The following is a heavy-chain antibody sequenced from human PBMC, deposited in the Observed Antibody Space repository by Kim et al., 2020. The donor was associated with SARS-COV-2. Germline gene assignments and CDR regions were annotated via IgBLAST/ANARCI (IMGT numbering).Heavy chain of an antibody. J-gene: IGHJ4*02. V-gene: IGHV1-3*01. CDR2: IDCGNGNT. CDR1: GHFFTRDS. CDR3: LGGFYFDY. Sequence: ASVKVSCKTSGHFFTRDSIHWVRQAPGHGLEWMGGIDCGNGNTIYSQKFQGRVTFTTDTSASTAYMELSFLRSEDSAAYYCLGGFYFDYWGQGTLVTVSS. D-gene: IGHD3-16*01.